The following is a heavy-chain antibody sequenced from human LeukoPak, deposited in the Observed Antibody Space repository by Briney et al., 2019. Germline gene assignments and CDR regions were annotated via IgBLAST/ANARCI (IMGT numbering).Heavy chain of an antibody. CDR1: GGTFSSYA. V-gene: IGHV1-69*04. CDR2: IIPILGIA. D-gene: IGHD3-10*01. CDR3: ARELLWFGELLMAFDY. J-gene: IGHJ4*02. Sequence: GASVKVSCKASGGTFSSYAISWVRQAPGQGLEWMGRIIPILGIANYAQKFQGRVTITADKSTSTAYMELSSLRSEDTAVYYCARELLWFGELLMAFDYWGQGTLVTVCS.